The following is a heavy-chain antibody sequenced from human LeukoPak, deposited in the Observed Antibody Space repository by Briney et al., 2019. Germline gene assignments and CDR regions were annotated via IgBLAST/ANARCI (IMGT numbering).Heavy chain of an antibody. V-gene: IGHV4-59*08. D-gene: IGHD3-22*01. CDR1: GGSITTYH. Sequence: SETLSLTCTVSGGSITTYHWSWIRQPPGKGLEWIAYIYYRGKTNYNPSLQSRVTISVDTSKNQFSLKLSSVTAADTAVYYCARRQGYYYDSSGLIWAFDIWGQGTMVTVSS. J-gene: IGHJ3*02. CDR3: ARRQGYYYDSSGLIWAFDI. CDR2: IYYRGKT.